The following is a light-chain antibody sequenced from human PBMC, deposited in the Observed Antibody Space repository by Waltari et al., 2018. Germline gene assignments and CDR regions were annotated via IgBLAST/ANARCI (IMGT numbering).Light chain of an antibody. Sequence: DIQMTQSPSSLSASVGDRVTITCQATQDINKNLNWYQQKPGKAPKLLIYDASNLELGVPSRFSGSGYGTDFTFTISSLQPEDIATYYCQQYDHFPLTFGGGTKV. CDR3: QQYDHFPLT. CDR1: QDINKN. CDR2: DAS. J-gene: IGKJ4*01. V-gene: IGKV1-33*01.